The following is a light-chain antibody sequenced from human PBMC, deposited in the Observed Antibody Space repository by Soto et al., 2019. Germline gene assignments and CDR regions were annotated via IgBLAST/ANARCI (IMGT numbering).Light chain of an antibody. V-gene: IGKV3-20*01. CDR3: QHYGDSSWT. J-gene: IGKJ1*01. Sequence: EIVLTQSPDTLSLSPGERATLSCRASQSVASLYLAWYQQKPGQAPRLLIFGASSRASGIPDRFSGSGSGTDFTLTMSRLEPEDFALYYCQHYGDSSWTFGQGTRVDIK. CDR1: QSVASLY. CDR2: GAS.